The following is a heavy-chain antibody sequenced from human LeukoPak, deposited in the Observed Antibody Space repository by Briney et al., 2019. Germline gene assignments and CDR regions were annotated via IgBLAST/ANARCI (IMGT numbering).Heavy chain of an antibody. D-gene: IGHD1-1*01. J-gene: IGHJ4*02. CDR1: GYSFTNYW. V-gene: IGHV5-51*01. Sequence: GESLKISCKGSGYSFTNYWIGWVRQMPGKGLEWMGIIYPGDSDTRYIPSFQGQVTISADKSINTAYLQWSSLKASDTAMYYCVRHRNWNYDYWGQGTLVTVSS. CDR2: IYPGDSDT. CDR3: VRHRNWNYDY.